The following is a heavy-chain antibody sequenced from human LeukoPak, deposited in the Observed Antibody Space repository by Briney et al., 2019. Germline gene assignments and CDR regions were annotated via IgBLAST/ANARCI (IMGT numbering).Heavy chain of an antibody. J-gene: IGHJ4*02. CDR3: AKGHYDSSGCDD. V-gene: IGHV3-30*18. D-gene: IGHD3-22*01. CDR1: GFTFAHYA. Sequence: GGSLRVSCAASGFTFAHYAMVWVRQAPGKGLEWVAVISYDGSNKYYADSVKGRFTISRDNSKNTLYLQMNSLRAEDTAVYYCAKGHYDSSGCDDWGQGTLVTVSS. CDR2: ISYDGSNK.